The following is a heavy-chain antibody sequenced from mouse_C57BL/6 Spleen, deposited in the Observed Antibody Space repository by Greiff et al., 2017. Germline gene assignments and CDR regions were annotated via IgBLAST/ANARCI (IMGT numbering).Heavy chain of an antibody. CDR1: GYTFTSYG. D-gene: IGHD3-2*02. Sequence: VQLQESGAELARPGASVKLSCKASGYTFTSYGISWVKQRTGQGLEWIGEIYPRSGNTYYNEKFKGKATLTADKSSSTAYMELRSLTSEDSAVYFCARALRLPYYAMDYWGQGTSVTVSS. CDR3: ARALRLPYYAMDY. V-gene: IGHV1-81*01. CDR2: IYPRSGNT. J-gene: IGHJ4*01.